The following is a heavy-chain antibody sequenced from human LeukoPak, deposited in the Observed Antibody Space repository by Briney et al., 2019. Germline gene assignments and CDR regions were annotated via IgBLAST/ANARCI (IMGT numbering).Heavy chain of an antibody. CDR1: GFTFRSYW. CDR2: INQGGSVK. D-gene: IGHD5-12*01. CDR3: ARVGYSGWNLEY. Sequence: GGSLRLSRAASGFTFRSYWMSWVRQAPGKGLEWVANINQGGSVKYYVDSVKGRFTISRGDAKNSLYVQMNSLRDEDTAVYYCARVGYSGWNLEYWGQGTLVTVSA. J-gene: IGHJ4*02. V-gene: IGHV3-7*01.